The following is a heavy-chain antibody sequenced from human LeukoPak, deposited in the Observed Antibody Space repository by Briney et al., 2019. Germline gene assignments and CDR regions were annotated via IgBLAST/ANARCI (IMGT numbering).Heavy chain of an antibody. CDR3: AKDKREYNSGLYGLIFDY. CDR2: ISWNSGDK. J-gene: IGHJ4*02. Sequence: GGSLRLSCAASGFTFDDYAMHWVRQVPGKGLEWVSGISWNSGDKGYADSVKGRFTISRDNAKNSLSLLMNSLRADGTALYYCAKDKREYNSGLYGLIFDYWGQGTLVTVSS. CDR1: GFTFDDYA. V-gene: IGHV3-9*01. D-gene: IGHD6-19*01.